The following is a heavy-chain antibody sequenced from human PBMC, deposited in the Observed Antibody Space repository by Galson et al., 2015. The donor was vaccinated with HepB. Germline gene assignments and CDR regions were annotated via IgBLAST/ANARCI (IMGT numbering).Heavy chain of an antibody. V-gene: IGHV3-15*07. CDR3: TTDRDYYGMDV. CDR2: IKSKTDGGTT. Sequence: SLRLSCAASGFTFSNAWMSRVRQAPGKGLEWVGRIKSKTDGGTTDYAAPVKGRFTISRDDSKNTLYLQMNSLKTEDTAVYYCTTDRDYYGMDVWGQGTTVTVSS. CDR1: GFTFSNAW. J-gene: IGHJ6*02.